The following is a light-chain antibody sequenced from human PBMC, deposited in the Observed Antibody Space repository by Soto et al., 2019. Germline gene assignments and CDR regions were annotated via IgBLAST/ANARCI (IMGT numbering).Light chain of an antibody. V-gene: IGLV2-14*03. CDR3: SSFTRSNTYV. J-gene: IGLJ1*01. CDR1: SSDVGGYNY. CDR2: DVS. Sequence: QSVLTQPASVSGSPGQSITVSCTGTSSDVGGYNYVSWYQQHPGKTPKLMIYDVSNRPSGVSNRFSGSKSGNTASLTISGLQAEDEGDYYCSSFTRSNTYVFGTGTKVTVL.